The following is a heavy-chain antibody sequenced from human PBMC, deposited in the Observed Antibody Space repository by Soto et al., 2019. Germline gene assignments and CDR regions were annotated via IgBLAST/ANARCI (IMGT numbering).Heavy chain of an antibody. CDR1: GGSISSGGYY. CDR3: ARDVVATCMDV. Sequence: SETLSLTCTVSGGSISSGGYYWSWIRQHPGKGLEWIGYIYYSGSTYYNPSLKSRVTISVDTSKNQFSLKLRSVTAADTAVFYCARDVVATCMDVWGQGTTVTVSS. J-gene: IGHJ6*02. V-gene: IGHV4-31*03. CDR2: IYYSGST. D-gene: IGHD2-21*02.